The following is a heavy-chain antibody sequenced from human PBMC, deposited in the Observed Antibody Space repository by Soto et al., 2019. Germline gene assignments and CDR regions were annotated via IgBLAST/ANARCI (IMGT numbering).Heavy chain of an antibody. V-gene: IGHV3-30*18. Sequence: GGSLRLSCAASGFTFSSYGMHWVRQAPGKGLEWVAVISYDGSNKYYAESAKGRFTISRDNSKNTLYLQMNSLRAEDTAVYYCAKEDEYSSSSGVDYWGQGTLVTVSS. CDR3: AKEDEYSSSSGVDY. CDR2: ISYDGSNK. J-gene: IGHJ4*02. D-gene: IGHD6-6*01. CDR1: GFTFSSYG.